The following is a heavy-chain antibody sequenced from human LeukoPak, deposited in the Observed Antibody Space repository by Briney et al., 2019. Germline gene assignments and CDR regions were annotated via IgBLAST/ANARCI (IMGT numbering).Heavy chain of an antibody. CDR2: IYHSGST. D-gene: IGHD4-23*01. Sequence: SETLSLTCTVSGGSISSGGYYWSWIRQPPGKGLEWIGYIYHSGSTYYNPSLKSRVTISVDRSKNQFSLKLSSVTAADTAVYYCARQRALDYGGNSLKWFDPWGQGTLVTVSS. J-gene: IGHJ5*02. CDR3: ARQRALDYGGNSLKWFDP. CDR1: GGSISSGGYY. V-gene: IGHV4-30-2*01.